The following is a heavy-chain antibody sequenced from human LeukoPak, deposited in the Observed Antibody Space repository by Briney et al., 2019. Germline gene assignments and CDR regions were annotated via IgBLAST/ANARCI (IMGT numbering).Heavy chain of an antibody. Sequence: PSETLSLTCAVYGGSFSGYYWGWIRQPPGKGLEWIGSIYYSGSTYYNPSLKSRVTISVDTSKNQFSLKLSSVSAADAAVYYCARHEEEDGRNAKTFWYWGQGTLVTVSS. CDR3: ARHEEEDGRNAKTFWY. J-gene: IGHJ4*02. D-gene: IGHD3-3*01. CDR2: IYYSGST. CDR1: GGSFSGYY. V-gene: IGHV4-39*01.